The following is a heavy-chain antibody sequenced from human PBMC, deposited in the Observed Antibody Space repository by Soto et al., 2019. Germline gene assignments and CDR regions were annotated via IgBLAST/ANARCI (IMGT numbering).Heavy chain of an antibody. Sequence: SETLSLTCAVYGGSFSGYYWSWIRQPPGKGLEWIGEINHSGSTNYNPSLKSRVTISVDTSKNQFSLKLSSVTAADTAVYYCARRPTTVTGYNWFDPWGQGTLVTVS. V-gene: IGHV4-34*01. CDR1: GGSFSGYY. CDR2: INHSGST. J-gene: IGHJ5*02. D-gene: IGHD4-4*01. CDR3: ARRPTTVTGYNWFDP.